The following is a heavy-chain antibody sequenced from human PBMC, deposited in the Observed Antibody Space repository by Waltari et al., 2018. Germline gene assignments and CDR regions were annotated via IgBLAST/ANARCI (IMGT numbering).Heavy chain of an antibody. J-gene: IGHJ5*02. CDR1: GYHFNNYA. D-gene: IGHD2-15*01. Sequence: QVHLVQSGAEVKKPGSSVKVSCTASGYHFNNYAITWVRQAPGKGLEWMGGIIPMFGKEKYAQKFQGRLTIAADESTSTAYMELRSLTSEDTATYYCARGYAHCNDGGCFSNWLDPWGQGTLVTVSS. CDR2: IIPMFGKE. V-gene: IGHV1-69*13. CDR3: ARGYAHCNDGGCFSNWLDP.